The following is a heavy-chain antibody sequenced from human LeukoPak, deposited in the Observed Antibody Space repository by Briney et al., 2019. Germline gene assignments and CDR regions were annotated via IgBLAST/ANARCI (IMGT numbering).Heavy chain of an antibody. D-gene: IGHD2-15*01. J-gene: IGHJ4*02. V-gene: IGHV3-53*01. CDR1: GFTVSSSY. Sequence: GGSLRLSCAASGFTVSSSYMSWVRQAPGKGLEWVSAIHSGGKTYYADSVKGRFSISRDNSKNTLYLQMNSLRAQDTAVYYCTRDLNSGGSCWGQGALVTVSS. CDR3: TRDLNSGGSC. CDR2: IHSGGKT.